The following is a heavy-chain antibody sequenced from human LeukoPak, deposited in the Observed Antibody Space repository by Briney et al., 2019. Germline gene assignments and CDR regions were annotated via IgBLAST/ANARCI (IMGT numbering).Heavy chain of an antibody. Sequence: PSETLSLTCAVYGGSFSGYSWSWIRQPPGQGLEWIGEINHSGSTNYNPPLKSRVTISVDTSKNQFSLKLTSVTAADTAVYYCARGTSIPASGTGTPFDYWGQGTLVTVSS. D-gene: IGHD6-13*01. V-gene: IGHV4-34*01. CDR3: ARGTSIPASGTGTPFDY. J-gene: IGHJ4*02. CDR2: INHSGST. CDR1: GGSFSGYS.